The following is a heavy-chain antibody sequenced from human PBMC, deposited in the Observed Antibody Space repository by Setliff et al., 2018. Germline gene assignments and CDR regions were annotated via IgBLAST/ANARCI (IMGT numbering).Heavy chain of an antibody. CDR2: IHSSGST. Sequence: SETLSLTCTVSDVSISGYYWSWIRQPPGKGLEWIGYIHSSGSTYYSPSLKSRVTMSIDTSKNQFSLKLTSVTAADTAVYYCAKSLGSGSYYNSRPFYSDYWGQGTLVTVSS. V-gene: IGHV4-4*08. CDR1: DVSISGYY. J-gene: IGHJ4*02. CDR3: AKSLGSGSYYNSRPFYSDY. D-gene: IGHD3-10*01.